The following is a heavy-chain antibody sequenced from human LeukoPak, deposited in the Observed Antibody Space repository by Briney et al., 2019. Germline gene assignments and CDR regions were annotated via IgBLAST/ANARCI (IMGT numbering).Heavy chain of an antibody. Sequence: GGSLRLACAAAGFNFIDYSMNWVRQAPAEGREWISYIGISSGNTKYADSVKGRFTISRDKARNSLYLQMNSLRVEDTAMYYCARDHRYAFDNWGHGTLVTVSS. CDR3: ARDHRYAFDN. CDR2: IGISSGNT. V-gene: IGHV3-48*01. D-gene: IGHD5-12*01. J-gene: IGHJ4*01. CDR1: GFNFIDYS.